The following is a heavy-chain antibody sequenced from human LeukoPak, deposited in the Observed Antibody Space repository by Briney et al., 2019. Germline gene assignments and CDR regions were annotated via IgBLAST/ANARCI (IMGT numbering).Heavy chain of an antibody. CDR3: ASQLIVVVVAATTDY. V-gene: IGHV3-30-3*01. D-gene: IGHD2-15*01. J-gene: IGHJ4*02. CDR2: ISYDGSNK. Sequence: PGGSLRVSCVVSGFTFSSYPMSWVRQAPGKGLEWVAVISYDGSNKYYADSVKGRFTISRDNSKNTLYLQMNSLRAEDTAVYYCASQLIVVVVAATTDYWGQGTLVTVSS. CDR1: GFTFSSYP.